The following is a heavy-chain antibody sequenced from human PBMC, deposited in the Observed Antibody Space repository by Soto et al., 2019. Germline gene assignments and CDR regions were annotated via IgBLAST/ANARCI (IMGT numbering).Heavy chain of an antibody. CDR3: TTDPLDWNYPHYYYGMDV. CDR1: GFTFSNYE. V-gene: IGHV3-13*01. D-gene: IGHD1-7*01. CDR2: IGTAGDT. Sequence: GGSLRLSCAASGFTFSNYEMHWVRQVTGKVLEWISGIGTAGDTYYAGSVKGRFTISRDDSKNTLYLQMNSLKTEDTAVYYCTTDPLDWNYPHYYYGMDVWGQGTTVTVS. J-gene: IGHJ6*02.